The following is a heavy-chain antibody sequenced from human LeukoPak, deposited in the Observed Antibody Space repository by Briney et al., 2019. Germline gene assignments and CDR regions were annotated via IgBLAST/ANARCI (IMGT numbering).Heavy chain of an antibody. CDR3: AKGASGWPLYYFDY. Sequence: GGSLRLSCAASGFTFSTSALNWVRQAPGKGLEWVSACGTDGDTYYADSVKGGFTISRDNSKNTLYLQMNSLRAEDTAVYYCAKGASGWPLYYFDYWGQGTLVTVSS. D-gene: IGHD6-19*01. J-gene: IGHJ4*02. V-gene: IGHV3-23*01. CDR1: GFTFSTSA. CDR2: CGTDGDT.